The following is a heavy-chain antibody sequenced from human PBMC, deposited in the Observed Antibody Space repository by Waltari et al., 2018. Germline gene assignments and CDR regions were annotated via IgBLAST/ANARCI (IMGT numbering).Heavy chain of an antibody. CDR2: INPSGGSK. V-gene: IGHV1-46*01. Sequence: QVQLVQSGAEVKKPGASVKVSCKASGYTFTSYYMHWVRQAPGQGLEWMGIINPSGGSKSYAQKFQGRVTMTRDTSTSTVYMELSSLRSEDTAVYYCARDPALYSSGWQGAFDIWGQGTMVTVSS. CDR1: GYTFTSYY. D-gene: IGHD6-19*01. J-gene: IGHJ3*02. CDR3: ARDPALYSSGWQGAFDI.